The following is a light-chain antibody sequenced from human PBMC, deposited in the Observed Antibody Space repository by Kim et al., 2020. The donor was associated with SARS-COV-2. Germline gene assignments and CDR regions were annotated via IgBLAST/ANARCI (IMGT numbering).Light chain of an antibody. CDR3: SSYIRGSTNYV. CDR1: SSDVGGYKY. J-gene: IGLJ1*01. V-gene: IGLV2-14*01. CDR2: EVD. Sequence: TSSTASSSDVGGYKYVSWYQQHPGKAPKFVIYEVDKRPSGVSIRFSGSKSGNTASLTISGLQAEDEADYYCSSYIRGSTNYVFGTGTKVTVL.